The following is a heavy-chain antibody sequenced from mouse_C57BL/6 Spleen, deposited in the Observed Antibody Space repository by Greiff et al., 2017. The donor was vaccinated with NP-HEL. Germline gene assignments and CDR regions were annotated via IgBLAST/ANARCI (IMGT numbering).Heavy chain of an antibody. CDR2: IYPGDGDT. Sequence: QVQLQQSGPELVKPGASVKISCKASGYAFSSSWMNWVKQRPGKGLEWIGRIYPGDGDTNYNGKFKGKATLTADKSSSTAYMQLSSLTSEDSAVYFCARREAGRGDWYFDVWGTGTTVTVSS. V-gene: IGHV1-82*01. J-gene: IGHJ1*03. CDR3: ARREAGRGDWYFDV. D-gene: IGHD4-1*01. CDR1: GYAFSSSW.